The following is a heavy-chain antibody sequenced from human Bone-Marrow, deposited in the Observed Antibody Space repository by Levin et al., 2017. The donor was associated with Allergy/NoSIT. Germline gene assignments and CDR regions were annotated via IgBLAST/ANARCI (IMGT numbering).Heavy chain of an antibody. CDR1: GYSISRAYY. Sequence: MPSETLSLTCAVSGYSISRAYYWGWIRQPPGKGLEWIGSIYHSGSTYYNPSLKSRVTISVDTSKNQFSLKLTSVTAADAAVYYCARDSGTGSPWAFDIWGQGTMVTVSS. CDR2: IYHSGST. V-gene: IGHV4-38-2*02. CDR3: ARDSGTGSPWAFDI. D-gene: IGHD3-10*01. J-gene: IGHJ3*02.